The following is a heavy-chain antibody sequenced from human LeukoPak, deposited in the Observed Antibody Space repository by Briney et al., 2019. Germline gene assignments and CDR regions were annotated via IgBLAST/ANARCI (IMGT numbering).Heavy chain of an antibody. CDR2: MYSDGRT. CDR1: GFSVSSNY. V-gene: IGHV3-53*01. J-gene: IGHJ4*02. CDR3: TRSGIYSSAWSDY. D-gene: IGHD6-19*01. Sequence: GGSLRLSCAAPGFSVSSNYMNWVRQAPGKGLEWVSVMYSDGRTYFADSVKGRFTISRDNSKNTLYLQMNSLRDEDTAVYYCTRSGIYSSAWSDYWGQGTLISVSS.